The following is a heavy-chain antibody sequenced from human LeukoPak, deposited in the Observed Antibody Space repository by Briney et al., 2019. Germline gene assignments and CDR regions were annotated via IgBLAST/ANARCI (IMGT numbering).Heavy chain of an antibody. D-gene: IGHD3-3*01. CDR3: ASLDLGSIFGGFDP. V-gene: IGHV4-59*01. Sequence: TSETLSLTCTVSGGSISSYYWSWIRQPPGKGLEWIGYIYYSGSTNYNPSLKSRVTISVDTSKNQFSLKLSSVTAADTAVYYCASLDLGSIFGGFDPWGQGTLVTVSS. CDR2: IYYSGST. J-gene: IGHJ5*02. CDR1: GGSISSYY.